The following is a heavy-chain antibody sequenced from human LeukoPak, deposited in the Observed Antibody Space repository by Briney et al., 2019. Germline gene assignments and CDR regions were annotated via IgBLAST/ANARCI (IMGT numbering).Heavy chain of an antibody. CDR1: GGSISSSNW. J-gene: IGHJ4*02. V-gene: IGHV4-4*02. D-gene: IGHD6-19*01. CDR2: IYHSGST. CDR3: ARAGIAVAGKLDY. Sequence: SETLSLTCAVSGGSISSSNWWSWVRQPPGKGLEWIGEIYHSGSTNHNPSLKSRVTISVDKSKNQFSLKLSSVTAADTALYYCARAGIAVAGKLDYWGQGTLVTVSS.